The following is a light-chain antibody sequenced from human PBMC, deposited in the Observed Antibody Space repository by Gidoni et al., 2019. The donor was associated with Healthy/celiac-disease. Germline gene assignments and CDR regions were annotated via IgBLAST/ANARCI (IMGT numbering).Light chain of an antibody. CDR3: QQSYSTPRT. CDR1: QSSSSY. Sequence: IQLTQSPSSRSASGGDRVTITCRARQSSSSYLNWYQQKPGKAPKLLIYAASSLQSGVPSRFSGSGSGTDFTLTISSLQPEDFATYYCQQSYSTPRTFGQGTKVEIK. CDR2: AAS. J-gene: IGKJ1*01. V-gene: IGKV1-39*01.